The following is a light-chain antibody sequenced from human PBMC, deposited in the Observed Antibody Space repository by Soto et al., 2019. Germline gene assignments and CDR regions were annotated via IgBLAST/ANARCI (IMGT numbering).Light chain of an antibody. V-gene: IGKV2-28*01. CDR2: LGS. CDR1: QSLLHSNGYNF. Sequence: DIVMTQSPVSLPVTPGEPASISCRSSQSLLHSNGYNFLDWYLQKPGQSPQILIYLGSYRASGVPDRFSGSGSGTDFTLRISRVEAEDVGVYYCMQPLQSWTFGQGTKVDIK. CDR3: MQPLQSWT. J-gene: IGKJ1*01.